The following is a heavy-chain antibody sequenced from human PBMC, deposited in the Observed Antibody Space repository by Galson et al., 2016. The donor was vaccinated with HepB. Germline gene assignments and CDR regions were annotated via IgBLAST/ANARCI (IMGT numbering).Heavy chain of an antibody. CDR3: ARTRTLPASAGMDV. CDR1: GFTFSSYW. CDR2: LSPDGGSP. V-gene: IGHV3-74*01. D-gene: IGHD2-2*01. Sequence: SLRLSCAASGFTFSSYWMRWVRQAPGKGLMWVSRLSPDGGSPIYADSVKGRFTISRDNAKNTLYLQMNSLRAEDTAMYYCARTRTLPASAGMDVWGQGTTVTVSS. J-gene: IGHJ6*02.